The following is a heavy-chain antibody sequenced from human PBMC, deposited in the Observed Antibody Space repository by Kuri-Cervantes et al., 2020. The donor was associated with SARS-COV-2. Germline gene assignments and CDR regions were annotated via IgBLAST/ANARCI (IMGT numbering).Heavy chain of an antibody. Sequence: GGSLRLSCAASGFTFSGSAMHWVRQASGKGLEWVGRIRSKANSYATAYAASVKGRFTISRDDSKNTAYLQMNSLKTEDTAVYYCTRDVMKKYYYYMDVWGKGNTVTGSS. V-gene: IGHV3-73*01. CDR1: GFTFSGSA. D-gene: IGHD3-16*01. CDR2: IRSKANSYAT. J-gene: IGHJ6*03. CDR3: TRDVMKKYYYYMDV.